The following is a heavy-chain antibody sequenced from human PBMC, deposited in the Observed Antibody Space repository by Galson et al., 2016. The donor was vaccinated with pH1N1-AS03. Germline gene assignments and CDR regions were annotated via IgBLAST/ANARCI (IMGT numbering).Heavy chain of an antibody. V-gene: IGHV1-3*04. CDR2: INTDTGYT. D-gene: IGHD3-22*01. J-gene: IGHJ4*02. CDR3: ARNSSGGGGLDH. Sequence: SVKVSSKASGYTFTSHVVDWVRQAPGQSLEWMGWINTDTGYTKYSQKFQGRVTITKDTSATTAYMELNSLTSEDTAVYYCARNSSGGGGLDHWGQGTLVTVSS. CDR1: GYTFTSHV.